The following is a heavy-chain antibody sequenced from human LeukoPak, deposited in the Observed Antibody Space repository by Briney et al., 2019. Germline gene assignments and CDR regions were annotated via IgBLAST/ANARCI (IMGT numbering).Heavy chain of an antibody. CDR3: AKVLRHCTSTTCYDWFDP. CDR1: GGSISTSNW. Sequence: SETLSLTCAVSGGSISTSNWWNWVRQPPGKGLEWIGEIYHSGSTNYNPSLKSRVNISVDKPKNQMSLKLRSLTDADTAVYYCAKVLRHCTSTTCYDWFDPWGQGTLVIVSS. D-gene: IGHD2-2*01. J-gene: IGHJ5*02. CDR2: IYHSGST. V-gene: IGHV4-4*02.